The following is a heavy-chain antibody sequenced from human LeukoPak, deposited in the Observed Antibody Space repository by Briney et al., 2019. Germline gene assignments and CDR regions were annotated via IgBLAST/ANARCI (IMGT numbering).Heavy chain of an antibody. CDR3: ARVSAVAGTYYYYGMDV. CDR2: IYYSGST. Sequence: SETLSLTCTVSGGSISSYYWSWIRQPPGKGREWIGYIYYSGSTNYNPSLKSRVTISVDTSKNQFSLKLSSVTAADTAVYYCARVSAVAGTYYYYGMDVWGQGTTVTVSS. CDR1: GGSISSYY. D-gene: IGHD6-19*01. J-gene: IGHJ6*02. V-gene: IGHV4-59*01.